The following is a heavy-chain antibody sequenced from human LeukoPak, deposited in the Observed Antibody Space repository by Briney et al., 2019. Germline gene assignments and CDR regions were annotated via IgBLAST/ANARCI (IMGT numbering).Heavy chain of an antibody. J-gene: IGHJ6*03. CDR3: ARPRPGYYMDV. Sequence: RGSLTLSCAASGFTFSSYWMSWVRQAPGKGLEWVANIKQDGSEKYYVDSVKGRFTISRDNAKNSLYLQMNSLRAEDTAVYYCARPRPGYYMDVWGKGTTVTVSS. CDR2: IKQDGSEK. CDR1: GFTFSSYW. D-gene: IGHD1-1*01. V-gene: IGHV3-7*01.